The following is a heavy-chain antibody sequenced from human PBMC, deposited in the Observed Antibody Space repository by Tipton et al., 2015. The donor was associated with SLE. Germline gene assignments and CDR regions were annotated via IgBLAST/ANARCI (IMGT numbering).Heavy chain of an antibody. Sequence: LRLSCTVSGGSISSYYWSWIRQPPGKGLEWIGYIYYSGRSNYNPSLKSRVTISVDTSKNQFSLKLSSVTAADTAVYYCARLASYASGSSFDYWGQGTLVTVSS. CDR1: GGSISSYY. CDR2: IYYSGRS. D-gene: IGHD3-16*01. J-gene: IGHJ4*02. V-gene: IGHV4-59*01. CDR3: ARLASYASGSSFDY.